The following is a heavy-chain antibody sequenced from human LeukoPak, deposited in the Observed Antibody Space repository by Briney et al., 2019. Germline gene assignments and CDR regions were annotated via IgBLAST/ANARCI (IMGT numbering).Heavy chain of an antibody. CDR1: GFIFEDYA. CDR3: AKGGIIPAAVFDF. D-gene: IGHD6-13*01. Sequence: PGGSLRLSCAASGFIFEDYAMHWVRQVPGKGLEWVSHISRDSVDVAYAESVKGRFTISRDNAKNSLFLQMNSLRPEDTALYYCAKGGIIPAAVFDFWGQGTLVTVS. CDR2: ISRDSVDV. V-gene: IGHV3-9*01. J-gene: IGHJ4*02.